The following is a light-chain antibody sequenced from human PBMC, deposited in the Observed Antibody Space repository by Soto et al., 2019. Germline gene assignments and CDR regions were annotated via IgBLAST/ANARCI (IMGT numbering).Light chain of an antibody. V-gene: IGKV3-20*01. J-gene: IGKJ4*01. CDR2: GAS. CDR1: QSVSSSY. Sequence: EIVLTQSPGTLSLSPGERATLSCRASQSVSSSYLAWYQQKPGQAPRLLIYGASSRATGIPDRFSGSGSGTDFTLTISRLDPEDFAVYYCQQYASSPLTFGGGTKVDIK. CDR3: QQYASSPLT.